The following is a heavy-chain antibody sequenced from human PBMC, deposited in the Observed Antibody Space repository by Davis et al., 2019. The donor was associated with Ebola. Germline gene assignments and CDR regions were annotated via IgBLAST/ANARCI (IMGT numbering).Heavy chain of an antibody. CDR1: GGSFSSYY. CDR3: ASLLGYCSGGSCFSS. J-gene: IGHJ4*02. CDR2: IYYNGST. Sequence: MPSETLSLTCTVSGGSFSSYYWSWIRQPPGKGLEWIGYIYYNGSTDYNPALKSRVTISVDTSKNQFSLKLSSVTAADTAVYYCASLLGYCSGGSCFSSWGQGTLVTVSS. D-gene: IGHD2-15*01. V-gene: IGHV4-59*01.